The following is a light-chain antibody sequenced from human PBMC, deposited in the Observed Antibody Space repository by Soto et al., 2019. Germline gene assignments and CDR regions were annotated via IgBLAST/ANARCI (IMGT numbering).Light chain of an antibody. CDR3: PKYNSAPPV. CDR1: QGISNY. J-gene: IGKJ3*01. V-gene: IGKV1-27*01. CDR2: ASS. Sequence: DIQMTQSPSSLSASVGDRVTITCRASQGISNYLAWYQQKPGKVPKLRIYASSTLQSGVPSRFSGSGSGTDFTLTISSLQPEDVATYYCPKYNSAPPVFGPGTKVDIK.